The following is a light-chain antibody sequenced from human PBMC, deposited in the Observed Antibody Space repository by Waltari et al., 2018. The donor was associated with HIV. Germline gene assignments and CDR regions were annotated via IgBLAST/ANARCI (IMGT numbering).Light chain of an antibody. CDR3: SSYISTTTL. V-gene: IGLV2-14*01. J-gene: IGLJ1*01. CDR1: SSDIGHYKD. CDR2: EVS. Sequence: QSAPTQPASVSGSPGQSITISCTGTSSDIGHYKDVAWYQQSPGKAPKLMIYEVSHRPSGVSTSFAGSKSGNAAALTISGLQSEDEADYYCSSYISTTTLFGTGTKVTVL.